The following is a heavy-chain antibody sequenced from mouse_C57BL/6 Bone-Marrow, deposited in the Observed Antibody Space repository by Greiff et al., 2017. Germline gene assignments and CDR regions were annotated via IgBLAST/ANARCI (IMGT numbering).Heavy chain of an antibody. V-gene: IGHV1-64*01. CDR1: GYTFTSYW. CDR3: ARWDYYGSTWYFDV. D-gene: IGHD1-1*01. J-gene: IGHJ1*03. Sequence: QVQLQQPGAELVKPGASVKLSCKASGYTFTSYWMHWVKPRPGQGLEWIGMIPPNSGSTNYNEKFKSKATLTVDKSSSTAYMQRSSLTSEDSAVYYCARWDYYGSTWYFDVWGTGTTVTVSS. CDR2: IPPNSGST.